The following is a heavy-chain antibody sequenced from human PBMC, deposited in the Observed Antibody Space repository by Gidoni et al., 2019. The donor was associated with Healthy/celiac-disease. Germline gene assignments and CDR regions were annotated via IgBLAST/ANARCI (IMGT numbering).Heavy chain of an antibody. V-gene: IGHV4-38-2*02. J-gene: IGHJ5*02. D-gene: IGHD1-20*01. CDR3: ARGGDNWSKLPKNWFDP. CDR2: IYHSGST. CDR1: GYSISSGYY. Sequence: QVQLQESGPGLVKLSETLSLTCTVSGYSISSGYYWGWIRQPPGKGLEWIGSIYHSGSTYYNPSLKSRVTISVDTSKNQFSLKLSSVTAADTAVYYCARGGDNWSKLPKNWFDPWGQGTLVTVSS.